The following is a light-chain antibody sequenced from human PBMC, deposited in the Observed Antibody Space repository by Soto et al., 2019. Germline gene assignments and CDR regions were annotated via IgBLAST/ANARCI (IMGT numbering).Light chain of an antibody. J-gene: IGLJ3*02. CDR3: QVWDISSGHVV. CDR2: YDS. Sequence: SYELTQPPSVSVAPGKTASVACGGSNIGSKSVHWYQQKSGQAPVLVMYYDSDRPSGIPERFSGYNSGNTATLTISRVEAGDEADDYCQVWDISSGHVVFGGGTKLTFL. CDR1: NIGSKS. V-gene: IGLV3-21*01.